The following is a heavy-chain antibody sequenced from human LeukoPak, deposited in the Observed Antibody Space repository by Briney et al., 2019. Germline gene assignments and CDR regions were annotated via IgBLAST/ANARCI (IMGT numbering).Heavy chain of an antibody. CDR2: IYSSGST. J-gene: IGHJ4*02. D-gene: IGHD3-3*01. V-gene: IGHV4-61*02. CDR3: ARGVLNGFSYFDY. Sequence: PSETLSLTCTVSGGSISSGSYYWSWIRQPAGKGLEWIGRIYSSGSTNYNPSLKSRVTMSVDTSKNQFSLKLSSVTAADTAVYYCARGVLNGFSYFDYWGQGTLVTVSS. CDR1: GGSISSGSYY.